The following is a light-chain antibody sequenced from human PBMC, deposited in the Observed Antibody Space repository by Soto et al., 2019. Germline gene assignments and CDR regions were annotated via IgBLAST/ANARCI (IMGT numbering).Light chain of an antibody. CDR3: QSYDSSLSGVV. CDR2: GNS. CDR1: SSNIGAGYD. V-gene: IGLV1-40*01. Sequence: QSVLTEPPSVSGAPGQRVTISCTGISSNIGAGYDVHWYQQLPGTAHKLLIYGNSNRPSGVPDRFSGSKSFTSASLAITGLQAEDDADYDCQSYDSSLSGVVFGGGTKLTVL. J-gene: IGLJ2*01.